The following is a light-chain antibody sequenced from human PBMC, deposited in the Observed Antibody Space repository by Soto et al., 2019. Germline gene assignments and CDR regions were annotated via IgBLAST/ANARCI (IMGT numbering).Light chain of an antibody. V-gene: IGLV2-8*01. CDR1: ISDVGGYDF. CDR2: EVA. J-gene: IGLJ1*01. CDR3: ASYAGGNQV. Sequence: QSVLTQPPSASGSPGQSFTISCTGTISDVGGYDFVSWYQLHPCKAPKLIIFEVAKRPSGVPDRFSGSKSGNTASLTVSGLLSEDEADYYCASYAGGNQVFGTGTKVTVL.